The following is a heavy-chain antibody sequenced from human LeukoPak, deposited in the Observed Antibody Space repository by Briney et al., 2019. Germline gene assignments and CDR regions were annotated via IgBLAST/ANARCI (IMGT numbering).Heavy chain of an antibody. J-gene: IGHJ4*02. V-gene: IGHV3-74*01. CDR3: ARGRAKPTTALDY. CDR2: INTDGSST. CDR1: GFNFSSYW. Sequence: GGSLRLSCAASGFNFSSYWMHWVRQAPGKGLVWVSRINTDGSSTSYADSVKGRFTISRDNAKNTLYLQMNSLRAEDTAVYYCARGRAKPTTALDYWGQGTLVTVSS. D-gene: IGHD4-17*01.